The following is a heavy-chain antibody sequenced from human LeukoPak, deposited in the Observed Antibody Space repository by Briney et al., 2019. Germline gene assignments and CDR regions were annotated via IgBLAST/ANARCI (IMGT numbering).Heavy chain of an antibody. D-gene: IGHD5-18*01. CDR1: GGSISSYY. V-gene: IGHV4-59*05. CDR3: TRLHSHLGIHIDY. J-gene: IGHJ4*02. CDR2: IYYSGST. Sequence: KPSETLSLTCTVSGGSISSYYWSWIRQPPGKGLEWIGSIYYSGSTDYNPSLKSRVTISVDTSKNQFSLKLSSVTAADTAVYYCTRLHSHLGIHIDYWGQGTLVTVSS.